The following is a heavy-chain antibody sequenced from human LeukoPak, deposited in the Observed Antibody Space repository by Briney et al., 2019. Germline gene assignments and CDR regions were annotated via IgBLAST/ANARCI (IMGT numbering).Heavy chain of an antibody. Sequence: GGSLRLSCAASGNYWMHWVRQAPGKGLVWVSHINSDGSWTSYADSVKGRFTISKDNAKITVYLQMNSLRAEDTAVYYCVSFYETYWGRGTLVTVSS. CDR2: INSDGSWT. J-gene: IGHJ4*02. V-gene: IGHV3-74*01. CDR3: VSFYETY. D-gene: IGHD2/OR15-2a*01. CDR1: GNYW.